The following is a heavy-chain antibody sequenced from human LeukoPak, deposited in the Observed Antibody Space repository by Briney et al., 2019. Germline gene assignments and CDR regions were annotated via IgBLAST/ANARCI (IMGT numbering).Heavy chain of an antibody. J-gene: IGHJ4*02. CDR3: ARGSHRAAARLLVY. V-gene: IGHV4-34*01. Sequence: SETLSLTCAVYGGSFSGYYWSWIRQPPGKGLEWIGDINHSGGTKYNPSLKSRVTISLDTSKNQFSLKLSSVTAADTAVYYCARGSHRAAARLLVYWGQGTLVTVSS. CDR1: GGSFSGYY. D-gene: IGHD6-13*01. CDR2: INHSGGT.